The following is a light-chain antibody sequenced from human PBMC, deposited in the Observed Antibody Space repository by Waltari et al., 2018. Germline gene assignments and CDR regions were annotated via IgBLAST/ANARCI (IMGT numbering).Light chain of an antibody. J-gene: IGLJ3*02. Sequence: SALTQPASVSGSPGHSITIPCSGTSSALAAYNHVSCYQQPPGKAPKLMIYEVRTRPSGVSNRFSGSKSGNTASLTISGLQADDESHYYCTSFTSSATWVFGGGTKVTVL. CDR2: EVR. CDR3: TSFTSSATWV. V-gene: IGLV2-14*01. CDR1: SSALAAYNH.